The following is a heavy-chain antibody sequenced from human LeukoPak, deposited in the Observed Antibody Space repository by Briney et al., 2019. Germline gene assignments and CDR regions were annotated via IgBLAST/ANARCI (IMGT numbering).Heavy chain of an antibody. V-gene: IGHV4-59*01. D-gene: IGHD3-10*01. Sequence: SETQSLTCTVSGGSIGSYYWSWIRQPPGKGLEWIGYIYYSGSTNYNPSLKSRVTISVDTSKNQFSLKLSSVTAADTAVYYCARDRGSGSYDYYYGMDVWGQGTTVTVSS. CDR1: GGSIGSYY. J-gene: IGHJ6*02. CDR3: ARDRGSGSYDYYYGMDV. CDR2: IYYSGST.